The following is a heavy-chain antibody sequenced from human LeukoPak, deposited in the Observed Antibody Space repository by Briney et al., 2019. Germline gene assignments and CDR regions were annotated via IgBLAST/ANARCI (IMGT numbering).Heavy chain of an antibody. D-gene: IGHD1/OR15-1a*01. CDR1: GFSLYSSGVG. CDR3: AHRRPGHLTGWDNSYFDN. CDR2: IYWDNDK. J-gene: IGHJ4*02. V-gene: IGHV2-5*02. Sequence: SGPTLVNPTQTLTLTCTFSGFSLYSSGVGVGWIRQPPGKALEWLAVIYWDNDKRFNPSLRSRLSMSRDASRSQVFLVMTNMDPVDTATYYCAHRRPGHLTGWDNSYFDNWGPGTLVTVSS.